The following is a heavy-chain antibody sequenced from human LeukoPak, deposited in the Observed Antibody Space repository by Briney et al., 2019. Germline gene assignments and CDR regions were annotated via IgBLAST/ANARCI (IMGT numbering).Heavy chain of an antibody. D-gene: IGHD5-24*01. CDR3: ASGRRWLQPPEGFDY. CDR1: QFTFSSYA. J-gene: IGHJ4*02. Sequence: GGSLRLPCAASQFTFSSYAMHWVRQAPGKGLEWVAVISYDGSNKYYADSVKGRFTISRDNSKNTLYLQMNSLRAEDTAVYYCASGRRWLQPPEGFDYWGQGTLVTVSS. V-gene: IGHV3-30-3*01. CDR2: ISYDGSNK.